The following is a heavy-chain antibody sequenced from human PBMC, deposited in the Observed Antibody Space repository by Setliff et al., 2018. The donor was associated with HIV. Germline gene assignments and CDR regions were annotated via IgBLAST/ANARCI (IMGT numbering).Heavy chain of an antibody. CDR2: IYYTGST. J-gene: IGHJ3*02. Sequence: PSETLSLTCTVSGASISSSSHHWAWIRQPPGKGLEYIGNIYYTGSTHHNPSLESRVATSVDTSKNQFSLKLSSVTAADTAVYYCARAMSSSWYIDGFDIWGQGTVVTVSS. CDR3: ARAMSSSWYIDGFDI. CDR1: GASISSSSHH. D-gene: IGHD6-13*01. V-gene: IGHV4-39*01.